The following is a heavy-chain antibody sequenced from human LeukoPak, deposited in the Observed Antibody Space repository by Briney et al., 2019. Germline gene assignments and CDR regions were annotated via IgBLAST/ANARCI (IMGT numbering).Heavy chain of an antibody. CDR3: AKGMSRGIGFDY. J-gene: IGHJ4*02. CDR2: ISGSGGST. V-gene: IGHV3-23*01. Sequence: GGSLRLSCAASGFTFSSYAMSWVRQAPGKGLEWVSAISGSGGSTYYADSVKGRFSISRDNSESTLYLHMNRLTPEDTALYYCAKGMSRGIGFDYWGQGALVTVSS. CDR1: GFTFSSYA. D-gene: IGHD3-10*01.